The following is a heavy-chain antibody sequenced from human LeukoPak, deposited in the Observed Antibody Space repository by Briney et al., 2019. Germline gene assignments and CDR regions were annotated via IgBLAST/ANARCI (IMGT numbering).Heavy chain of an antibody. D-gene: IGHD3-9*01. Sequence: AASVNVSCKASGYTFTVYYMHWVRQAPGQGLEWMGWINPNSGGTNYAQKFQGRVTMTRDTSISTAYMELSRLRSDDTAVYYCARDGGGLNDIHADYWGQGTLVTVSS. CDR3: ARDGGGLNDIHADY. J-gene: IGHJ4*02. CDR1: GYTFTVYY. V-gene: IGHV1-2*02. CDR2: INPNSGGT.